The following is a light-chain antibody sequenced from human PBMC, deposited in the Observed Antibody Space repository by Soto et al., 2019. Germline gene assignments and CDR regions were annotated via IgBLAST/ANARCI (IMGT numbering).Light chain of an antibody. CDR2: EVS. CDR3: SSYAGTSTPYV. Sequence: QSVLTQPASVSGSPGQSITISCTRTSSDVGSYNLVSWYQQHPGKAPKLMIYEVSKRPSGVSNRFSGSKSGNTASLTISGLQAEDEADYYCSSYAGTSTPYVSRPGTKVTVL. CDR1: SSDVGSYNL. J-gene: IGLJ1*01. V-gene: IGLV2-23*02.